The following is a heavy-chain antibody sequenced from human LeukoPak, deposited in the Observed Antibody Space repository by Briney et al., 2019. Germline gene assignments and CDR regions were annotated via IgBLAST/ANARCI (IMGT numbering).Heavy chain of an antibody. CDR3: ARAEVYYYDSSGYYFFDY. D-gene: IGHD3-22*01. J-gene: IGHJ4*02. CDR1: GGSISSSSYY. V-gene: IGHV4-61*01. Sequence: PSETLSLTCTVSGGSISSSSYYWSWIRQPPGKGLEWIGYIYYSGSTNYNPSLKSRVTISVDTSKNQFSLKLSSVTAADTAVYYCARAEVYYYDSSGYYFFDYWGQGTLVTVSS. CDR2: IYYSGST.